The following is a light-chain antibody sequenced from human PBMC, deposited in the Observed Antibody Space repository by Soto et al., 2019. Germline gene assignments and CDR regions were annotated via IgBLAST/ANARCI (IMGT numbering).Light chain of an antibody. CDR1: QSVGNS. CDR3: QQRTNWPLT. CDR2: AAS. Sequence: EIVLTQSPATLSLSPGERATLSCRASQSVGNSFAWYQQKPGQAPRLLIYAASKRATGIPARFSGSGSGTDFTLTISSLEPEDFAVYSCQQRTNWPLTFGGGTKVEIK. J-gene: IGKJ4*01. V-gene: IGKV3-11*01.